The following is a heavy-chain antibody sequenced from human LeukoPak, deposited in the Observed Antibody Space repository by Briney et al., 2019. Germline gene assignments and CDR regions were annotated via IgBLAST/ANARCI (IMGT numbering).Heavy chain of an antibody. J-gene: IGHJ6*04. CDR3: AREGIAVALFPVRSMDV. CDR1: GGSISSSSYY. D-gene: IGHD6-19*01. CDR2: IYYSGST. Sequence: SETLSLTCTVSGGSISSSSYYWGWIRQPPGKGLEWIGSIYYSGSTYYNPSLKSRVTISVDTSKNQFSLKLSSVTAADTAVYYCAREGIAVALFPVRSMDVWGKGTTVTVSS. V-gene: IGHV4-39*07.